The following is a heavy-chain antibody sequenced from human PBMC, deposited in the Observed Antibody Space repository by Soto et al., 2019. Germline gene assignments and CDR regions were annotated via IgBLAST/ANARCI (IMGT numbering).Heavy chain of an antibody. Sequence: VASVKVSCKASGYTFTSYGISWVRQAPGQGLEWMGWISAYNGNTNYAQKLQGRVTMTTDTSTSTAYMGLRSLRSDDTAVYYCARLGGAYCTNGACYGGDYWGQGTLVTVSS. D-gene: IGHD2-8*01. CDR2: ISAYNGNT. J-gene: IGHJ4*02. CDR3: ARLGGAYCTNGACYGGDY. CDR1: GYTFTSYG. V-gene: IGHV1-18*01.